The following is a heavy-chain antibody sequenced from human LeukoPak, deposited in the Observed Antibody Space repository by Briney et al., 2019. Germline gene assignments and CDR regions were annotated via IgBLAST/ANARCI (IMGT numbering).Heavy chain of an antibody. Sequence: SETLSLTCTVSGGSISTYYWSWIRQPPGKGLEWIGYIYYSGTTTYNPSLKSRVTISVDTSKNQFSLKLSSVTAADTAVYYCASMAYCSRTTCPADYWGQGTLVTVSS. V-gene: IGHV4-59*08. CDR1: GGSISTYY. D-gene: IGHD2-2*01. CDR3: ASMAYCSRTTCPADY. J-gene: IGHJ4*02. CDR2: IYYSGTT.